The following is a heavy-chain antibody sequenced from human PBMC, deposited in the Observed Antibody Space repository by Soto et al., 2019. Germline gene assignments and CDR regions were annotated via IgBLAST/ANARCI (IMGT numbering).Heavy chain of an antibody. CDR3: ARGASMDV. CDR2: MIPISGTT. V-gene: IGHV1-69*05. Sequence: SVKVSCKASGGTFSSYAISWVRQAPGQGLEWMGGMIPISGTTGYAQKFQDRVTMTRDDSTNTAYMELSGLRSEDTAVYYCARGASMDVWGKGTTVTVSS. J-gene: IGHJ6*03. CDR1: GGTFSSYA.